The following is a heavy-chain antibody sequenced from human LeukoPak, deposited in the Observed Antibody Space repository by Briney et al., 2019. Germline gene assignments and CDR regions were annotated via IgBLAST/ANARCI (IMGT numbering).Heavy chain of an antibody. CDR1: GFTFSSYS. CDR3: ARDKARSSGWSGDWFDP. Sequence: GGSLRLSCAASGFTFSSYSMNWVRQAPGKGLEWVSSISSSSSSYISYADSVKGRFTISRDNAKNSLYLQMNSLRAEDTAVYYCARDKARSSGWSGDWFDPWGQGTLVTVSS. J-gene: IGHJ5*02. V-gene: IGHV3-21*01. CDR2: ISSSSSSYI. D-gene: IGHD6-19*01.